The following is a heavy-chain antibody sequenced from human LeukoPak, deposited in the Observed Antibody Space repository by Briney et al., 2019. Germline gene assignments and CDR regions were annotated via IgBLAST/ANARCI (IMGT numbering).Heavy chain of an antibody. D-gene: IGHD3-16*01. J-gene: IGHJ3*02. V-gene: IGHV4-4*02. CDR1: GGSISSSNW. CDR3: ARVPLDDAFDI. Sequence: SETLSLTCAVSGGSISSSNWWSWVRQPPGKGLEWIGEIYHSGSTNYNPSLKGRVTISVDKSKNQFSLKLSSVTAADTAVYYCARVPLDDAFDIWGQGTMVTVSS. CDR2: IYHSGST.